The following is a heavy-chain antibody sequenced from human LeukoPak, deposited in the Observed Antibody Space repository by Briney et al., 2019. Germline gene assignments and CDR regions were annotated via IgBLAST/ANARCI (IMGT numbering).Heavy chain of an antibody. CDR2: IYYSGST. V-gene: IGHV4-59*01. D-gene: IGHD6-13*01. CDR1: GGSISSYY. J-gene: IGHJ6*02. Sequence: SETLSLTCTVSGGSISSYYWSWIRQPPGKGLEWIGCIYYSGSTNYNPSLKSRVTISVDTSKNQFSLKLSSVTAADTAVYYCARVMQLAPYYYYYYGMDVWGQGTTVTVSS. CDR3: ARVMQLAPYYYYYYGMDV.